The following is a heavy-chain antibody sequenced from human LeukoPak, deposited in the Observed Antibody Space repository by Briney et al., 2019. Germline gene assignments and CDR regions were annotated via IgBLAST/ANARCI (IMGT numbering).Heavy chain of an antibody. CDR1: GGTFSSYA. Sequence: SVKVSCKASGGTFSSYAISWVRQAPGQGLEWMGRIIPIFGTANYARKFQGRVTITTDESTSTAYMELSSLRSEDTAVYYCARAMVRGVMRGYFDYWGQGTLVTLSS. CDR2: IIPIFGTA. V-gene: IGHV1-69*05. D-gene: IGHD3-10*01. CDR3: ARAMVRGVMRGYFDY. J-gene: IGHJ4*02.